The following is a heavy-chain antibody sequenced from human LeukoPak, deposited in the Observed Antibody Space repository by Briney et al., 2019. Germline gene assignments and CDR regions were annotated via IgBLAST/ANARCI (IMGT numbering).Heavy chain of an antibody. V-gene: IGHV1-46*01. CDR2: INPDGGNT. D-gene: IGHD5-24*01. J-gene: IGHJ3*01. CDR3: ARIRDGYNDAYDL. CDR1: GYTFTNSY. Sequence: ASVKVSCKASGYTFTNSYIHWVRQAPGQVLEWMGLINPDGGNTNYAQNFQGRVTLTRDTSTSTVYMELSSLRSEDTAIYYGARIRDGYNDAYDLWGQGTVVTVPS.